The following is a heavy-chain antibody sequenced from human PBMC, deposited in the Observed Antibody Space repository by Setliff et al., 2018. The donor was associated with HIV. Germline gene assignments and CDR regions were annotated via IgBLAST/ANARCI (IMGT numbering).Heavy chain of an antibody. CDR3: ARIRAAALLNAFDI. CDR2: ISGYNDNT. CDR1: GYTFRNFA. Sequence: ASVKVSCKASGYTFRNFAISWVRQAPGQGLEWMGWISGYNDNTNYAQKFQGRVTMTTDTTSSTSYMELRSLTSADTAMYYCARIRAAALLNAFDIWGQGTTVT. V-gene: IGHV1-18*01. D-gene: IGHD6-13*01. J-gene: IGHJ3*02.